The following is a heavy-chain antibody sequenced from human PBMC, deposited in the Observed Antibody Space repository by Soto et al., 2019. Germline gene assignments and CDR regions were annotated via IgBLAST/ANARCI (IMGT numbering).Heavy chain of an antibody. V-gene: IGHV4-34*01. CDR3: ARATTYYYGSGSRNWFDP. J-gene: IGHJ5*02. CDR2: INHSGST. Sequence: SETLSLTCAVYGGSFSGYYWSWIRQPPGKGLEWIGEINHSGSTNYNPSLKSRVTISVDTSKNQFSLKLSSVTAADTAVYYCARATTYYYGSGSRNWFDPWGQGTLVTVSS. D-gene: IGHD3-10*01. CDR1: GGSFSGYY.